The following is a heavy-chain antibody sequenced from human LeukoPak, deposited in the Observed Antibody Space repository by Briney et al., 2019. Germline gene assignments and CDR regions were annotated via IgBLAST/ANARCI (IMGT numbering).Heavy chain of an antibody. Sequence: SETLSLTCTVSGGSISSSSYYWGWIRQPPGKGLEWIGSIYYSGSTYYNPSLKSRVTISVDTSKNQFSLKLSSVTAADTAVYYCARGGDSSGYYYSMWGQGTLVTVSS. CDR3: ARGGDSSGYYYSM. J-gene: IGHJ4*02. CDR1: GGSISSSSYY. D-gene: IGHD3-22*01. CDR2: IYYSGST. V-gene: IGHV4-39*07.